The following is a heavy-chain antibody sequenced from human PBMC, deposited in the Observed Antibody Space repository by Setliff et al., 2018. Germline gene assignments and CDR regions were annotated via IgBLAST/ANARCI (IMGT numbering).Heavy chain of an antibody. CDR2: IYHSGSS. D-gene: IGHD2-2*01. Sequence: SETLSLTCSVYGESFSNYYWSWIRQPPGKGLEWIGSIYHSGSSYYNSSLRSRVTISVDTSKNQFSLILRSVTAADTAVYYCARGRMRGSCSGPSCTYDPFDIWGQGTPVTVSS. J-gene: IGHJ3*02. V-gene: IGHV4-34*01. CDR1: GESFSNYY. CDR3: ARGRMRGSCSGPSCTYDPFDI.